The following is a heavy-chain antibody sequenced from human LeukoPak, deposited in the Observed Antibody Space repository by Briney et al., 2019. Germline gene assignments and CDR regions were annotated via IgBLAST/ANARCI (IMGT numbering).Heavy chain of an antibody. CDR2: ISHSGST. V-gene: IGHV4-34*01. Sequence: SETLSLTCAVSGASFSGYYWNWIRPPPGKGLEGIGEISHSGSTNYNPSLKSRVTISVDASNKQFSLKLSSVTAADTAVYYCARVYGGVWGSSRYWYNWFDPWGQGTLVTVSS. J-gene: IGHJ5*02. CDR3: ARVYGGVWGSSRYWYNWFDP. CDR1: GASFSGYY. D-gene: IGHD3-16*02.